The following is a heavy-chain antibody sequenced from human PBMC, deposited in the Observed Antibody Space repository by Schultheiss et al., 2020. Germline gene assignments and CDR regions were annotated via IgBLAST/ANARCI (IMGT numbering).Heavy chain of an antibody. D-gene: IGHD6-19*01. V-gene: IGHV3-30*02. CDR2: IWYDGSNK. J-gene: IGHJ4*02. CDR1: GFTFTSHA. CDR3: AKDYDLGIAVAGTTED. Sequence: GGSLRLSCAASGFTFTSHAMHWVRQAPGKGLEWVAVIWYDGSNKYYADSVKGRFTISRDNSKNTLYLQMNSLRAEDTAVYYCAKDYDLGIAVAGTTEDWGRGTLVTVSS.